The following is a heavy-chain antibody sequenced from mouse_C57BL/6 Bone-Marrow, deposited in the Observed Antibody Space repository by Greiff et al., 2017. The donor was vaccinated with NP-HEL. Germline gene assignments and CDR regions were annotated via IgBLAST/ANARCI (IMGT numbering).Heavy chain of an antibody. CDR2: IDPENGDT. CDR1: GFNITDDY. J-gene: IGHJ3*01. D-gene: IGHD2-4*01. CDR3: TPYYDYDSAWFAY. Sequence: VQLQQSGAELVRPGASVKLSCTVSGFNITDDYMHWVKQRPEQGLEWIGWIDPENGDTEYASKFQGKATITADTSSNTAYLQLSSLTSEDTAVYYCTPYYDYDSAWFAYWGQGTLVTVSA. V-gene: IGHV14-4*01.